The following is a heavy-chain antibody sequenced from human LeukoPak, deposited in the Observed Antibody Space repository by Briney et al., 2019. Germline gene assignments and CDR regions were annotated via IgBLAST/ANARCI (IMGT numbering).Heavy chain of an antibody. V-gene: IGHV5-51*01. D-gene: IGHD6-19*01. Sequence: GESLKISCKGSGYSFTSYWIGWVRQMPGKGLEWMGIVYPGDSDTRYCPSFQGQVTISADKSISTAYLQWSSLKASDTAMYYCARYPGYSSGWYGYYFDYWGQGTLVTVSS. CDR3: ARYPGYSSGWYGYYFDY. CDR1: GYSFTSYW. CDR2: VYPGDSDT. J-gene: IGHJ4*02.